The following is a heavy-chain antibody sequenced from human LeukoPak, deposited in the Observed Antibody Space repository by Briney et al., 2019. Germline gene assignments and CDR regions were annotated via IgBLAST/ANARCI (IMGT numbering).Heavy chain of an antibody. Sequence: GGSLRLSCVASGFTFSDYSLNWVRQAPGKGLEWVSYISRSGSTIHYADSVKGRFTISRDNAKNSLYLRMNSLRAEDTAIYYCARDADSVGYYYRNDAFDVWGQGTMVTVSS. CDR1: GFTFSDYS. J-gene: IGHJ3*01. CDR2: ISRSGSTI. V-gene: IGHV3-48*04. D-gene: IGHD3-22*01. CDR3: ARDADSVGYYYRNDAFDV.